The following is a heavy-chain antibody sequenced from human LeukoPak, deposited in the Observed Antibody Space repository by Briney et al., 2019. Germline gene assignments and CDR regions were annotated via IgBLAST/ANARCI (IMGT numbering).Heavy chain of an antibody. V-gene: IGHV3-7*01. CDR1: GFTFSSHW. J-gene: IGHJ4*02. CDR2: IRPDGSEE. CDR3: ARLLGTVTTYDY. Sequence: TGGSLRLSCAASGFTFSSHWMSWVRQAPGKGLEGVASIRPDGSEEYYMDSVKGRFTISRDNAKNSLYLQMNSLRAEDTAVYYCARLLGTVTTYDYWGQGTLVTASS. D-gene: IGHD1-7*01.